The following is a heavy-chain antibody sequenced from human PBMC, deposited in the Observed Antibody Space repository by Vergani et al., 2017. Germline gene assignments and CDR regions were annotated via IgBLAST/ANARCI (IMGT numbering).Heavy chain of an antibody. Sequence: QVQLQESGPGLVKPSETLSLTCTVSGGYISSYYWGWIRQPPGKGLELIGSIYYSGSTYYNPSLKSRVTISVDTSKNQFSLKLSSVTAADTAVYYCASSSLCSSTSCYYYYYMDVWGKGTTVTVSS. V-gene: IGHV4-39*07. D-gene: IGHD2-2*01. J-gene: IGHJ6*03. CDR1: GGYISSYY. CDR3: ASSSLCSSTSCYYYYYMDV. CDR2: IYYSGST.